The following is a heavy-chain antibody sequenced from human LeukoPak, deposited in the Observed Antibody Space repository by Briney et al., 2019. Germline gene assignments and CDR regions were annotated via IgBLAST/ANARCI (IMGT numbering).Heavy chain of an antibody. V-gene: IGHV3-53*01. Sequence: GGSLRLSCAASGLSVSNKYMTWVRQAPGKGLEWVSFLYSDGRTYYADSVKGRCTISRDNSRNTVYLQMNSLTAEDTAIYYCASASGREAAGYRLGRCEYWGQGTLVTVSS. CDR2: LYSDGRT. D-gene: IGHD6-25*01. CDR1: GLSVSNKY. CDR3: ASASGREAAGYRLGRCEY. J-gene: IGHJ4*02.